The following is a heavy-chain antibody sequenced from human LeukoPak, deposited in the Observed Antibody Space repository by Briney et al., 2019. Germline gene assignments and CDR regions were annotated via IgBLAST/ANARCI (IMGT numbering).Heavy chain of an antibody. CDR3: ARLIIGLPYGDYVGRWFDP. V-gene: IGHV5-51*01. Sequence: GGSLQISCKGSGYHFTSYWIGGGRPLPGKGLEGRGIIYPGDSDTRYSSSFQGQVTILADKSISTAYLQWSSLKASDTAMYYCARLIIGLPYGDYVGRWFDPWGQGTLVTVSS. J-gene: IGHJ5*02. D-gene: IGHD4-17*01. CDR1: GYHFTSYW. CDR2: IYPGDSDT.